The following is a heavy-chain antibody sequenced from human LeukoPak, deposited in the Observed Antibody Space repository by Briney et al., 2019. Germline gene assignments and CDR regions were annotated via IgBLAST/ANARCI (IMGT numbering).Heavy chain of an antibody. D-gene: IGHD3-10*01. CDR2: INHSGQI. CDR1: GGSFTGYY. CDR3: TRGGYGPGSHYRF. V-gene: IGHV4-34*01. J-gene: IGHJ4*02. Sequence: PSETLSLTCTFYGGSFTGYYWIWIRQSPGKWLEWIGEINHSGQIDYNTSLKSRVTISVDTSRNQFSLHLNSVTAADTAVYYCTRGGYGPGSHYRFWGQGILVTVSS.